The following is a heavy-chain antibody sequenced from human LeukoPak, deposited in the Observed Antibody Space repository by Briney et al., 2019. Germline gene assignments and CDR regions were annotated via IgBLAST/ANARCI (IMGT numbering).Heavy chain of an antibody. CDR2: ISYDGTII. V-gene: IGHV3-30-3*01. CDR3: ARDAYSGSYLDY. Sequence: GGSLRLSCAASGFTFSNYAMHWVRQAPGKGLEWVAVISYDGTIIYYADSVKGRFTISRDNSKNTLYLQMNSLRAEDTAVYYCARDAYSGSYLDYWGQGTLVTVSS. CDR1: GFTFSNYA. D-gene: IGHD1-26*01. J-gene: IGHJ4*02.